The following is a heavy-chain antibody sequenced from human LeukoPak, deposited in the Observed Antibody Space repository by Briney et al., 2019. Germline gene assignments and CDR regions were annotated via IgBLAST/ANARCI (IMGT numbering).Heavy chain of an antibody. CDR2: IKQDGSEK. CDR1: GFTFSSYW. Sequence: PGGSLRLSCAASGFTFSSYWMSWVRQAPGKGLEWVANIKQDGSEKYYVDSVKGRFTISRDNAKNSLYLQMNSLRAEDTAVYYCAKGSDYDSSGYSPYFDYWGQGTLVTVSS. J-gene: IGHJ4*02. V-gene: IGHV3-7*01. D-gene: IGHD3-22*01. CDR3: AKGSDYDSSGYSPYFDY.